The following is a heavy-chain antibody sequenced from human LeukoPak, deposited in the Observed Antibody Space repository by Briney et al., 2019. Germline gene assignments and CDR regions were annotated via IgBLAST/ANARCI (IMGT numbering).Heavy chain of an antibody. D-gene: IGHD1-14*01. J-gene: IGHJ6*03. CDR3: ARFPGGAEYRHYYYMDV. CDR1: GGSISSGSYC. CDR2: IYTSGNT. V-gene: IGHV4-61*09. Sequence: PSETLSLTCTVSGGSISSGSYCWSWIRQPAGKGLEWIGHIYTSGNTNYNPSLKSRVTISVDTYKNQFSLKLSSVTAADTAVYYCARFPGGAEYRHYYYMDVWGTGTTVTVSS.